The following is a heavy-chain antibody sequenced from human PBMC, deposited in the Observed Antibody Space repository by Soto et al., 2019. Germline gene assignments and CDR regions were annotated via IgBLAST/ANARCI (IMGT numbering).Heavy chain of an antibody. CDR1: GFTFNSYA. CDR2: ITGSGGTT. J-gene: IGHJ4*02. D-gene: IGHD6-25*01. Sequence: GSLRLSCAASGFTFNSYAITWVRQAPGKGLEWVSTITGSGGTTYYADSVKGRFTISRDNSKNTLYLQMNSLRAEDTAIYYCTVRLHFYYWGQGTLVTVSS. CDR3: TVRLHFYY. V-gene: IGHV3-23*01.